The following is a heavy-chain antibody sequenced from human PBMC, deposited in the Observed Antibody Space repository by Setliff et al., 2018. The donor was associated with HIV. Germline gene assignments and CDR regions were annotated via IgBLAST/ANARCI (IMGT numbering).Heavy chain of an antibody. Sequence: GGSLRLSCAASGFTFSLYGMNWVRLAPGKGPEWISYISSYETNMYYADSVKGRFTISRDNAKDSLYLQMNSLRGEDTAVYYCAGSRGYFVKAEWGQGTLVTVSS. J-gene: IGHJ4*02. CDR1: GFTFSLYG. D-gene: IGHD3-22*01. V-gene: IGHV3-48*04. CDR2: ISSYETNM. CDR3: AGSRGYFVKAE.